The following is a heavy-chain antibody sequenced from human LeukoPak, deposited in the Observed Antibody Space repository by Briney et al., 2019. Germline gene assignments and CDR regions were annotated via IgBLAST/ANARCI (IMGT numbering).Heavy chain of an antibody. V-gene: IGHV3-66*01. CDR1: GFTVSSNY. CDR2: IYSGGST. D-gene: IGHD6-6*01. J-gene: IGHJ5*02. CDR3: ARDYRGYSSSSGWFDP. Sequence: PGGSLRLSCAASGFTVSSNYMSWVRQAPGKGLEWVSVIYSGGSTYYADSVKGRFTISRDNSKNTLYLQMNSLRAEDTAVYYCARDYRGYSSSSGWFDPWGQGTLVTVSS.